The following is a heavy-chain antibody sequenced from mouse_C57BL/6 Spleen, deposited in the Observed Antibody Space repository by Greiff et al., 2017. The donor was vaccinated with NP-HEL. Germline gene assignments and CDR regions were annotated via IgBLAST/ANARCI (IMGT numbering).Heavy chain of an antibody. Sequence: VQLQQPGAELVRPGTSVKLSCKASGYTFTSYWMHWVKQRPGQGLEWIGVIDPSDSYTNYNQKFKGKATLTVDTSSSTAYMQLSSLTFEDSAVYYCAIVDGYFRGYAMDYWGQGTSVTVSS. V-gene: IGHV1-59*01. D-gene: IGHD2-3*01. CDR1: GYTFTSYW. CDR2: IDPSDSYT. CDR3: AIVDGYFRGYAMDY. J-gene: IGHJ4*01.